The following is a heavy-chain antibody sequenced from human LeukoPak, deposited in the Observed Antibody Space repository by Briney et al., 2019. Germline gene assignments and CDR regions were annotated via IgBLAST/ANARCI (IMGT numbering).Heavy chain of an antibody. CDR3: ARDPEHSSSSGVDY. CDR1: GFTFSSYT. Sequence: GGSLRLSCAASGFTFSSYTMNWVRQAPGKGLEWVANIKQDGSEKYYVDSVKGRFTISRDNAKNSLYLQMNSLRAEDTAVYYCARDPEHSSSSGVDYWGQGTLVTVSS. J-gene: IGHJ4*02. D-gene: IGHD6-6*01. CDR2: IKQDGSEK. V-gene: IGHV3-7*01.